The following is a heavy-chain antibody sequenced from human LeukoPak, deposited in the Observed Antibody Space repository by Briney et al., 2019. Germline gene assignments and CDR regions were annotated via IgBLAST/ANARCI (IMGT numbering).Heavy chain of an antibody. J-gene: IGHJ4*02. D-gene: IGHD6-19*01. CDR3: ASADGIAVAGQIDY. V-gene: IGHV4-39*01. Sequence: KPSETLSLTCTVSGGSISSSSYYWGWIRQPPGKGLEWIGSIYYSGSTYYNPSLKSRVTISVDTSKNQFSLKLSSVTAADTAVYYCASADGIAVAGQIDYWGQGTLVTVSS. CDR2: IYYSGST. CDR1: GGSISSSSYY.